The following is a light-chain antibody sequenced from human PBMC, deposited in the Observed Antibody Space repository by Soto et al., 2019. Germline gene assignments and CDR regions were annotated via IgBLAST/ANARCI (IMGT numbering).Light chain of an antibody. CDR1: SSNIGSNY. CDR2: DNT. V-gene: IGLV1-51*01. CDR3: GTWDTSLSAFYV. J-gene: IGLJ1*01. Sequence: QSVLTQPPSVSAAPGQTVTISCAGSSSNIGSNYVSWYQHLPGTAPELLIFDNTKRPSDIPDRFSGFKSGTSATLDIAGLQTGDEADSYCGTWDTSLSAFYVFGTGTKLTVL.